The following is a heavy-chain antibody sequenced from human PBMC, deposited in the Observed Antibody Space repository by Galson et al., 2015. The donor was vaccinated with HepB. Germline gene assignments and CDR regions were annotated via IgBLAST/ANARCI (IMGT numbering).Heavy chain of an antibody. Sequence: SLRLSCAASGFTFSSYWMHWVRQAPGKGLVWVSRINTDESNTDYADSVKGRFTISRDNAKNTLYLQMNSLRAEDTAIYYCARGYSSVWYGAVDIWGQGTVVTVSS. J-gene: IGHJ3*02. V-gene: IGHV3-74*01. CDR1: GFTFSSYW. CDR2: INTDESNT. D-gene: IGHD6-19*01. CDR3: ARGYSSVWYGAVDI.